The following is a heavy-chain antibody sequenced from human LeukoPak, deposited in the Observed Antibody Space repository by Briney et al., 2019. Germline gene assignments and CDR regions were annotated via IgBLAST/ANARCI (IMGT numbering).Heavy chain of an antibody. J-gene: IGHJ4*02. Sequence: QSGGSLRLSCAASGFTFSSYSMNWVRQAPGKGLEWVSSISNSSSYIYYADSVKGRFTISRDNAKNSLYLQMNSLRAEDTAVYYCARGVIVGATFDYWGQGTLVTVSS. V-gene: IGHV3-21*01. D-gene: IGHD1-26*01. CDR3: ARGVIVGATFDY. CDR2: ISNSSSYI. CDR1: GFTFSSYS.